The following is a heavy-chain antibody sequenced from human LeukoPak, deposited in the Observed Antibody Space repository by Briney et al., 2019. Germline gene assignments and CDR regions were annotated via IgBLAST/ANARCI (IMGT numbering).Heavy chain of an antibody. CDR3: ARALELVHHFDY. CDR1: GGSISSDSYY. J-gene: IGHJ4*02. D-gene: IGHD6-6*01. Sequence: PSQTLSLTCTVSGGSISSDSYYWSGIRQPAGKGSEWIGHIYTSGSTNYNPSLKSRVTISVDTPKNQFSLKLSSVTAADTAVYYCARALELVHHFDYWGQGTLVTVSS. V-gene: IGHV4-61*09. CDR2: IYTSGST.